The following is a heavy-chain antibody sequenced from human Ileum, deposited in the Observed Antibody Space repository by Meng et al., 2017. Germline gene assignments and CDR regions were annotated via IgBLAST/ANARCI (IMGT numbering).Heavy chain of an antibody. D-gene: IGHD4-17*01. CDR1: GATTSSSNW. V-gene: IGHV4-4*02. CDR2: IHHSGTT. J-gene: IGHJ4*02. Sequence: QVPLQVAVPGRATPCGTLSITGAFSGATTSSSNWGNWVRQPPGKGLEWIGEIHHSGTTNYNPSLKSRVTISLDKSKNQFSLELRSVTAADTAVYYCARHDYGDPTAAFDYWGQGTLVTVSS. CDR3: ARHDYGDPTAAFDY.